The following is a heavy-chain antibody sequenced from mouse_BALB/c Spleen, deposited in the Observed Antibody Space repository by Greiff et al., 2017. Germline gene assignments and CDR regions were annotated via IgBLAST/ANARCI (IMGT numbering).Heavy chain of an antibody. Sequence: EVQGVESGGGLVKPGGSLKLSCAASGFAFSSYDMSWVRQTPEKRLEWVAYISSGGGSTYYPDTVKGRFTISRDNAKNTLYLQMSSLKSEDTAMYYCARHGDYDVIFAYWGQGTLVTVSA. CDR1: GFAFSSYD. CDR3: ARHGDYDVIFAY. J-gene: IGHJ3*01. CDR2: ISSGGGST. D-gene: IGHD2-4*01. V-gene: IGHV5-12-1*01.